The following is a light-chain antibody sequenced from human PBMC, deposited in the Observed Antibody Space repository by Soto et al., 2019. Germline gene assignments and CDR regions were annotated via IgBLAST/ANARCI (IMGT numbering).Light chain of an antibody. CDR2: YDD. CDR1: SSNIGDNA. Sequence: QSVLTQPPSVSEAPRQTVTISCSGSSSNIGDNAVNWYQQLPGKAPKLLIYYDDLLPSGVSDRFSGSKSGALASLAISGLQSEDEADYYCAAWDDSLNAWVFGGGTKLTVL. J-gene: IGLJ3*02. V-gene: IGLV1-36*01. CDR3: AAWDDSLNAWV.